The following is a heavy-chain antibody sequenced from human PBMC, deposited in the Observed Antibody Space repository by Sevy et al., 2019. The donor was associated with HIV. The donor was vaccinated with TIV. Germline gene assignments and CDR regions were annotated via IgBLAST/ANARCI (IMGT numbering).Heavy chain of an antibody. J-gene: IGHJ4*02. V-gene: IGHV3-23*01. CDR1: GFTFRSYA. CDR2: IIGSGDNT. CDR3: AKGVSWLVLGGYFDY. D-gene: IGHD6-19*01. Sequence: GGSLRLSCEASGFTFRSYAMRWVRQAPGKGLEWVSGIIGSGDNTYYADSVKGRFTVSRDNSKNTLYVQMNSLRAEDTAVYYCAKGVSWLVLGGYFDYWGQGTPVTVSS.